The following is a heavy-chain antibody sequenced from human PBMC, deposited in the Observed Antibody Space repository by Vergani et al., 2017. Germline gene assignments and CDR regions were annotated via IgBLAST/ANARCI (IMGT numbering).Heavy chain of an antibody. Sequence: QVQLVQSGAEVKKPGASMKVSCKASGYTFISYGISWVRQAPGQGLEWMGWISPYNGNTNYAQKLQGRVTMTTDTSTSTAYMELRSLRSDDTAVFYCARDREDYNSSCFYYAMDVWGQGTTVTVSS. CDR1: GYTFISYG. V-gene: IGHV1-18*01. CDR2: ISPYNGNT. CDR3: ARDREDYNSSCFYYAMDV. J-gene: IGHJ6*02. D-gene: IGHD6-13*01.